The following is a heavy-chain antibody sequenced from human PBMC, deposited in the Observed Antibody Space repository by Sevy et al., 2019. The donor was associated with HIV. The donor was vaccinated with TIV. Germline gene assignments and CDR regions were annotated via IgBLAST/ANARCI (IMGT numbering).Heavy chain of an antibody. V-gene: IGHV4-4*07. D-gene: IGHD3-22*01. J-gene: IGHJ3*02. Sequence: SETLSLTCTVSGGSISSYYWSWIRQPAGKGLEWIGRIYTSGSTNYNPSLKSRVTMSVDTSKNQFSLKLSSVTAADTAVYYCARGTSVYYYDSSGYRGNAFDIWGQGTMVTVSS. CDR3: ARGTSVYYYDSSGYRGNAFDI. CDR2: IYTSGST. CDR1: GGSISSYY.